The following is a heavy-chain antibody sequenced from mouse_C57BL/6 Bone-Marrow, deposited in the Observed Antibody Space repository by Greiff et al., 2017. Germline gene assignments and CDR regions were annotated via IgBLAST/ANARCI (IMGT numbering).Heavy chain of an antibody. J-gene: IGHJ4*01. D-gene: IGHD1-1*01. CDR3: AREILRYAMDY. Sequence: EVKLAESGGGLVKPGGSLKLSCAASGFTFSSYAMSWVRQTPEKRLEWVATISDGGSYTSYPDNVKGRFTISRDNAKNNLYLQMSHLKSEDTAMYYCAREILRYAMDYWGQGTSVTVSS. CDR2: ISDGGSYT. V-gene: IGHV5-4*01. CDR1: GFTFSSYA.